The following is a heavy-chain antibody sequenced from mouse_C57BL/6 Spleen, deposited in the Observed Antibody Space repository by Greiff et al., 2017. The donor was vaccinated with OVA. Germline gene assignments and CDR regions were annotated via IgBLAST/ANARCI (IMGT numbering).Heavy chain of an antibody. D-gene: IGHD1-1*01. CDR2: ISDGGSYT. CDR3: AREDGGSSYGYFDV. V-gene: IGHV5-4*01. Sequence: EVQGVESGGGLVKPGGSLKLSCAASGFTFSSYAMSWVRQTPEKRLEWVATISDGGSYTYYPDNVKGRFTISRDNAKNNLYLQMSHLKSEDTAMYYCAREDGGSSYGYFDVWGTGTTVTVSS. J-gene: IGHJ1*03. CDR1: GFTFSSYA.